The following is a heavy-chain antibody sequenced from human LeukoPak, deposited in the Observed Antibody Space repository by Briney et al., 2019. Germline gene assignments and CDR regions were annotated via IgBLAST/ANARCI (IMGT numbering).Heavy chain of an antibody. CDR2: ILYDGSNK. J-gene: IGHJ4*02. CDR3: ARSHSSSWSIPDY. V-gene: IGHV3-30-3*01. D-gene: IGHD6-13*01. Sequence: GGSLRLSCAASGFIFSVYAMHWVRQAPGKGLEWVAAILYDGSNKYHADSVKGRFIISRDNSKNTLYLQMNSLRTEDAAVYYCARSHSSSWSIPDYWGQGTLVTVSS. CDR1: GFIFSVYA.